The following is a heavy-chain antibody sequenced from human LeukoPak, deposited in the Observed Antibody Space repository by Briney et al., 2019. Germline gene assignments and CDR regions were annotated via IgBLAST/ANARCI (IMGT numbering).Heavy chain of an antibody. CDR2: ISSSSSYI. J-gene: IGHJ3*02. CDR1: GFTFSSYS. V-gene: IGHV3-21*01. CDR3: AREAYYYDSSGYWDTFDI. D-gene: IGHD3-22*01. Sequence: GGSLRLSCAASGFTFSSYSMNWVRQTPGKGLEWVSYISSSSSYIYYADSVKDRFTISRDNAKNSLYLQMNSLRAEDTAVYYCAREAYYYDSSGYWDTFDIWGQGTMVTVSS.